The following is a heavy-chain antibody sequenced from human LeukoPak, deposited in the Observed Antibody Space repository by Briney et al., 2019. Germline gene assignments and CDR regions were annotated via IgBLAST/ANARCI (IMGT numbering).Heavy chain of an antibody. J-gene: IGHJ4*02. CDR2: IYSGGTT. D-gene: IGHD3-22*01. V-gene: IGHV3-66*01. CDR1: GFTVSNNY. Sequence: GGSLRLSCAASGFTVSNNYMSWVRQAPGKGLEWVSVIYSGGTTYYADSVKGRFTIYRDNSKNTLYLQMNSLRAEDTGVYYCARDLYDSSTYYYVGDDCLGQGTLVTVSS. CDR3: ARDLYDSSTYYYVGDDC.